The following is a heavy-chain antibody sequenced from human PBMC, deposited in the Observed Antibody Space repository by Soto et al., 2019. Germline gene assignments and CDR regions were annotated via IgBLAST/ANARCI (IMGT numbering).Heavy chain of an antibody. Sequence: ASVRVSCNASAYTFTSYGISRVRQAPGQGLEWMGWISAYNGNTNYAQKLQGRVTMTTDTSTSTAYMELRSLRSDDTAVYYCARDGGGYSGSWFDLWGQGTLVIVPQ. D-gene: IGHD5-12*01. CDR2: ISAYNGNT. CDR1: AYTFTSYG. V-gene: IGHV1-18*01. CDR3: ARDGGGYSGSWFDL. J-gene: IGHJ5*02.